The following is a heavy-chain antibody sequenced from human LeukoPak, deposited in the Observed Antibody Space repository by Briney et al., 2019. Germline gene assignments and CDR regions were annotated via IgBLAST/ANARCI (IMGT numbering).Heavy chain of an antibody. CDR1: GFTFSSYA. Sequence: PGRSLRLSCAASGFTFSSYAMHWVRQAPGKGLEWVAVISYDGSNKYYADSVKGRFTISRDNSKNTLYLQMNSLRPEDTAVYYCARDRSRGPTSIITMIVAVDYWGQGTLVTVSS. CDR2: ISYDGSNK. D-gene: IGHD3-22*01. J-gene: IGHJ4*02. V-gene: IGHV3-30-3*01. CDR3: ARDRSRGPTSIITMIVAVDY.